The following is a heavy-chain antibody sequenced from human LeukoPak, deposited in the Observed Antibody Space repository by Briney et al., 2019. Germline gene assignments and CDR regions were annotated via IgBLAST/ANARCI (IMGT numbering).Heavy chain of an antibody. CDR2: IHYSGST. J-gene: IGHJ4*02. D-gene: IGHD4-23*01. CDR1: GGSFSGYY. CDR3: ASQVTPFDY. Sequence: KPSETLSLTCAVYGGSFSGYYWGWIRQPPGEGLEWIGSIHYSGSTYYNPSLKSRVTISIDTSKNQFPLKLSSVTAADTTVCYCASQVTPFDYWGQGTLVTVSS. V-gene: IGHV4-34*01.